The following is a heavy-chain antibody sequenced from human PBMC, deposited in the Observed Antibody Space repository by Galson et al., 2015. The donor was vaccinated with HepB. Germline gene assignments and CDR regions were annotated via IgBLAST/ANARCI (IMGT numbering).Heavy chain of an antibody. J-gene: IGHJ5*02. V-gene: IGHV1-69*13. D-gene: IGHD3-22*01. Sequence: SVKVSCKASGGTFSTYAISWVRQAPGQGLEWMGGVIPIFGTGKYAQKFQGRVTITADEPTSTAYMVLSSIRSEDPAVYYCARAGDDSSAWGQGTLVTVSS. CDR3: ARAGDDSSA. CDR1: GGTFSTYA. CDR2: VIPIFGTG.